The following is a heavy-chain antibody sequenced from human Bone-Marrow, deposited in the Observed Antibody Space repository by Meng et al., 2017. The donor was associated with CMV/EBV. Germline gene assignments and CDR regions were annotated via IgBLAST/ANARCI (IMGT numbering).Heavy chain of an antibody. V-gene: IGHV3-30*02. CDR2: IRYDGSNK. J-gene: IGHJ6*02. CDR3: AKELRSVYYYYGMDV. CDR1: GFTFSSYG. D-gene: IGHD4-17*01. Sequence: GESLKISCAASGFTFSSYGMHWVRQAPGKGLERVAFIRYDGSNKYYADSVKGRFTISRDNSKNTLYLQMNSLRAEDTAVYYCAKELRSVYYYYGMDVWGQGTTVTVSS.